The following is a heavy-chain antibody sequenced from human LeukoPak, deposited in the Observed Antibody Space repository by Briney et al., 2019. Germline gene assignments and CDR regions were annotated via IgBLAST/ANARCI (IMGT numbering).Heavy chain of an antibody. CDR1: GFNFDDSA. CDR3: AKGPKENWYFDL. V-gene: IGHV3-9*03. CDR2: MNWISDFK. J-gene: IGHJ2*01. Sequence: PGRSLRLSCAASGFNFDDSAIHWVRQAPGKGLEWVSAMNWISDFKAYADSVKGRFTISRDNDKNSVHLQMNSLRPEDMAVYYCAKGPKENWYFDLWGRGTLATVSS.